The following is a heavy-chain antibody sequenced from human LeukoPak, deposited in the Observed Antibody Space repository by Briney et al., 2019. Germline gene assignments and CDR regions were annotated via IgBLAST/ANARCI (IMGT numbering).Heavy chain of an antibody. CDR1: GFTFSSYA. V-gene: IGHV3-23*01. CDR3: AKDSRGPYYDSWSGYLGFDY. D-gene: IGHD3-3*01. CDR2: ISGSGGST. J-gene: IGHJ4*02. Sequence: GGSLRLSCAAFGFTFSSYAMSWVRQAPGKGLEWVSAISGSGGSTYYADSVKGRFTISRDNSKNTLYLQMNSLRAEDTAVYYCAKDSRGPYYDSWSGYLGFDYWGQGTLVTVSS.